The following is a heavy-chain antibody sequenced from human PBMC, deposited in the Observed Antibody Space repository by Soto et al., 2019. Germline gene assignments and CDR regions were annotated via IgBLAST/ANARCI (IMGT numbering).Heavy chain of an antibody. CDR1: GFTFSSYG. J-gene: IGHJ4*02. Sequence: GGSLRLSFVASGFTFSSYGMHWVRQAAGKGLEWVAVTAYDESDKYYADSVKGRFTISRDNSRNMLFLQMNSLRPEDTAVYYCAKNDDSFDYWGQGTLVTVSS. V-gene: IGHV3-30*18. CDR2: TAYDESDK. CDR3: AKNDDSFDY.